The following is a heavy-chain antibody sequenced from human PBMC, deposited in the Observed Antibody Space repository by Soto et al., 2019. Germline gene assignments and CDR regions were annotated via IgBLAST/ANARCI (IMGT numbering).Heavy chain of an antibody. D-gene: IGHD6-19*01. Sequence: QVQLQQSGAGLLKPSETLSLTCAVYGESFSGYIWTWIRQTPGKGLQWIGQINHSGSASYNPSLKSRFTISVPESNSQFSLELSSVTAADTAVYYCARGLITGSHYSGGWYYFDSWGQGTQVTVSS. CDR1: GESFSGYI. CDR3: ARGLITGSHYSGGWYYFDS. V-gene: IGHV4-34*01. CDR2: INHSGSA. J-gene: IGHJ4*02.